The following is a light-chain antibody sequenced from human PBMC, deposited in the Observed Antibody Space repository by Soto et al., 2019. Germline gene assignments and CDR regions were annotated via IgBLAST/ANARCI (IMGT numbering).Light chain of an antibody. CDR1: SSDIGDYNY. CDR2: EVN. V-gene: IGLV2-14*01. J-gene: IGLJ2*01. Sequence: QSALTQPASVSGSPGQSITISCSGTSSDIGDYNYVSWYQHHPGKAPKLIIYEVNNRPPGLSYRFSGSKSGNTASLTISGLQADDEANYYCTSYTSGSTVVFGGGTKVTVL. CDR3: TSYTSGSTVV.